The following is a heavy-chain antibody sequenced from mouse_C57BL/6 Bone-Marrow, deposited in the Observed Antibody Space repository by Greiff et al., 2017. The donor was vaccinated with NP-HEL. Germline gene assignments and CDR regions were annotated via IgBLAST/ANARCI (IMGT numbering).Heavy chain of an antibody. D-gene: IGHD1-1*01. V-gene: IGHV5-6*01. J-gene: IGHJ3*01. CDR3: ANSPHYYGSSGGFAY. CDR2: ISSGGSYT. Sequence: EVQLVESGGDLVKPGGSLKLSCAASGFTFSSYGMSWVRQTPDKRLEWVATISSGGSYTYYPDSVKGRFTISRDNAKNTLYLQMSSLKSEDTAMYYCANSPHYYGSSGGFAYWGQGTLVTVSA. CDR1: GFTFSSYG.